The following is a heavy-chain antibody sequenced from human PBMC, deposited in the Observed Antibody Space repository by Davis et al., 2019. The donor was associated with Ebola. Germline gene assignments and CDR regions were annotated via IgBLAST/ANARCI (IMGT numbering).Heavy chain of an antibody. D-gene: IGHD2-2*02. CDR1: GYSFISYW. V-gene: IGHV5-51*01. J-gene: IGHJ6*02. Sequence: GESLKISCKGSGYSFISYWIGWVRQMPGKGLEWMGIIYPGDSDTRYSPSFQGQVTISADKSISTAYLQWSSLKASDTAMYYCAKRATPRYCSSTSCYKGGYGGYYYYYGMDVWGQRTTVTVSS. CDR2: IYPGDSDT. CDR3: AKRATPRYCSSTSCYKGGYGGYYYYYGMDV.